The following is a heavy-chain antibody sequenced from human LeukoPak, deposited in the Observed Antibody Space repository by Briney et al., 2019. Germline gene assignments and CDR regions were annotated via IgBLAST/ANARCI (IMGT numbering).Heavy chain of an antibody. D-gene: IGHD3-3*01. CDR2: ISAYNGNT. CDR3: ARGPITIFGVADSYYMDV. V-gene: IGHV1-18*01. CDR1: GYTFTSYG. J-gene: IGHJ6*03. Sequence: ASVKVSCKASGYTFTSYGISWVRQAPGQGLEWMGWISAYNGNTNYAQKLQGRVTMTTDTSTSTAYMELRSLRSDDTAVYYCARGPITIFGVADSYYMDVWGKGTTVTDSS.